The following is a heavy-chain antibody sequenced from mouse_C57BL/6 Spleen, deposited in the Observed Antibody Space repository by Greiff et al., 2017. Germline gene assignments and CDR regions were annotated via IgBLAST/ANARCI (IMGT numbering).Heavy chain of an antibody. CDR1: GFTFSSYG. D-gene: IGHD1-1*01. Sequence: EVMLVESGGDLVKPGGSLKLSCAASGFTFSSYGMSWVRQTPDKRLAWVATISSGGSYTYYPDSVKGRFTISRDNAKNTLYLQMSSLKSEDTAMYYCARQGSNYWYFDVWGTGTTVTVSS. V-gene: IGHV5-6*01. J-gene: IGHJ1*03. CDR3: ARQGSNYWYFDV. CDR2: ISSGGSYT.